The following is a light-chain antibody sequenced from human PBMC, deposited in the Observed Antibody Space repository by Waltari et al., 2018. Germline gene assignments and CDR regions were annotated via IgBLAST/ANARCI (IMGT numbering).Light chain of an antibody. CDR3: QQYNERPPLT. J-gene: IGKJ4*01. V-gene: IGKV3-15*01. CDR2: DAS. Sequence: EIVMTQSPVILSVSQGDGATLSCRASQNVGSDLAWYQQKPGQPPRLLIYDASTRASDIPARFSGRGSGTEFTLTISSLQSEDFAIYYCQQYNERPPLTFGGGTKVDIK. CDR1: QNVGSD.